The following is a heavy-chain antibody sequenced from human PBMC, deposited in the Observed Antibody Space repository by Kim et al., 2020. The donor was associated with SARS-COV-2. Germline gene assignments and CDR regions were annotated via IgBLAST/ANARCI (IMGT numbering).Heavy chain of an antibody. V-gene: IGHV4-39*07. CDR1: GGSISSSSYY. CDR3: RAEPEYSSSSWLAPRGNYFDY. Sequence: SETLSLTCTVSGGSISSSSYYWGWIRQPPGKGLEWIGSIYYSGSTYYNPSLKSRVTISVDTSKNQFSLKLSSVTAADTAVYYCRAEPEYSSSSWLAPRGNYFDYWGQGTLVTVSS. D-gene: IGHD6-6*01. J-gene: IGHJ4*02. CDR2: IYYSGST.